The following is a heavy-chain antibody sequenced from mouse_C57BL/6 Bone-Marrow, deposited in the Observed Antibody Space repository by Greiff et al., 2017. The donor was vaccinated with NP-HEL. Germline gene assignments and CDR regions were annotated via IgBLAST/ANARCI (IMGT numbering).Heavy chain of an antibody. V-gene: IGHV1-59*01. Sequence: QVQLKQPGAELVRPGTSVKLSCKASGYTFTSYWMHWVKQRPGQGLEWIGVIDPSDSYTNYNQKFKGKATLTVDTSSSTAYMQLSSLTSEDSAVYYCATITTGFDYWGQGTTLTVSS. CDR3: ATITTGFDY. CDR2: IDPSDSYT. D-gene: IGHD1-2*01. CDR1: GYTFTSYW. J-gene: IGHJ2*01.